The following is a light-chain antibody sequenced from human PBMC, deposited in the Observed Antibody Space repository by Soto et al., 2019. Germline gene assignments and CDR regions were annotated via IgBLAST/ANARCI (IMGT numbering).Light chain of an antibody. V-gene: IGKV3-20*01. CDR2: DAS. CDR3: QQYGSSPGT. CDR1: QTVRNNY. J-gene: IGKJ1*01. Sequence: EFVLTQSPGTLSLSPLESSTHSCRASQTVRNNYLAWYQQKPGQAPRLLIYDASSRATGIPDRFSGSGSGTDFTLTISRLEPEDFAVYYCQQYGSSPGTFGQGTKVDIK.